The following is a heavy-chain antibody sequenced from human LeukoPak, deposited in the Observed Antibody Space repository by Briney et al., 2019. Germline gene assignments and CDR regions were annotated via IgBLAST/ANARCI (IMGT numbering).Heavy chain of an antibody. CDR3: AGRLGAVVTLDAFDI. V-gene: IGHV1-69*13. Sequence: ASVKVSCKASGGTFSSYAISWVRQAPGQGLEWMGGIIPIFGTANYAQKFQGRVTITADESTSTAYMELSSLRSEDTAVYYCAGRLGAVVTLDAFDIWGQGTMVTVSS. CDR1: GGTFSSYA. J-gene: IGHJ3*02. D-gene: IGHD4-23*01. CDR2: IIPIFGTA.